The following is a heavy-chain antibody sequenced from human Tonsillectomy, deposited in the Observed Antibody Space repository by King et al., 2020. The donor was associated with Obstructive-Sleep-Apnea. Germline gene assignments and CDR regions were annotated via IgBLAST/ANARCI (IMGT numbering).Heavy chain of an antibody. Sequence: QLVQSGAEVKKPGESLKISCKGSGYRFTNYWIGWVRQMPGKGLEWMGIIYPVDSDTRYSPSFQGQVTISADKSISTAYLQWNSLKASDTAMYYCTTGGSAYIDWFAPWGQGTLVTVSS. J-gene: IGHJ5*02. CDR1: GYRFTNYW. V-gene: IGHV5-51*01. D-gene: IGHD5-12*01. CDR3: TTGGSAYIDWFAP. CDR2: IYPVDSDT.